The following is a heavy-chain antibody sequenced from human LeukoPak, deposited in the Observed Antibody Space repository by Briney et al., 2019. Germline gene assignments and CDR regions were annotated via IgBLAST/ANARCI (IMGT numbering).Heavy chain of an antibody. D-gene: IGHD6-19*01. V-gene: IGHV1-69*13. CDR3: ARYYGGWYYFDY. CDR2: IIPIFGTA. J-gene: IGHJ4*02. Sequence: SVKVSCKASGGTFSSYAISWVRQAPGQGLEWMGGIIPIFGTANYAQKFQGRVTITADESTSTAYMELSSLRSEDTAVYYCARYYGGWYYFDYWGQGTLVTVSS. CDR1: GGTFSSYA.